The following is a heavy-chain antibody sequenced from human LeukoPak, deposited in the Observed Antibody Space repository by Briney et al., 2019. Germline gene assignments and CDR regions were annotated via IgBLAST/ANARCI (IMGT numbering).Heavy chain of an antibody. CDR2: ISSSSSTI. CDR3: ARDTPLDFDY. V-gene: IGHV3-48*04. Sequence: PGGSLRLSRAASGFTFSSYAMNWVRQAPGKGLEWVSYISSSSSTIYYADSVKGRFTISRDNAKNSLYLQMNSLRAEDTAVYYCARDTPLDFDYWGQGTLVTVSS. J-gene: IGHJ4*02. CDR1: GFTFSSYA.